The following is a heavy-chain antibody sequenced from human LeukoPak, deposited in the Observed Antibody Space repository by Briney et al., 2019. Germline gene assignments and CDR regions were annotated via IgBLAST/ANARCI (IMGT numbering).Heavy chain of an antibody. J-gene: IGHJ3*02. CDR3: ARQRASGTWAFDI. V-gene: IGHV4-39*01. D-gene: IGHD3-10*01. CDR1: GGSIISSGDY. CDR2: IYYTGTT. Sequence: SETLSLTCTVSGGSIISSGDYWWGWIRQPPGKGLEWIGSIYYTGTTYNAPSLKSRVTISVDPSKSHFSLRLTSVTAADTAVYYCARQRASGTWAFDIWGQGTMVTVSS.